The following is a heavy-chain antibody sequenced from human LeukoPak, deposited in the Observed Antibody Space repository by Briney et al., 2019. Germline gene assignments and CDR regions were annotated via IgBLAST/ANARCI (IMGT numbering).Heavy chain of an antibody. D-gene: IGHD2-8*02. CDR1: GFLFTNNW. V-gene: IGHV3-7*01. CDR2: IRQDGTVK. Sequence: GGSPRLSCAASGFLFTNNWTTWVRQAPGKGLEWVANIRQDGTVKNYVGSVKGRFTISRDNAQNSVYLQMDSLRAEDTAVYYCRNQCTGGRCPEFWGQRTLVAVSS. CDR3: RNQCTGGRCPEF. J-gene: IGHJ4*02.